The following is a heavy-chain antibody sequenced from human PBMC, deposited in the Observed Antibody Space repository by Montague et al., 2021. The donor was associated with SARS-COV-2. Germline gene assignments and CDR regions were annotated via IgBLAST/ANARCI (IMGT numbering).Heavy chain of an antibody. D-gene: IGHD3-10*01. CDR1: GDSVSRNSAA. CDR2: TYYRSKWYN. Sequence: CAISGDSVSRNSAAWNWVRQSPSRGLEWLGRTYYRSKWYNDYAVSVKSRITINPDTSKSQISLKLSSVTAADTAVYYCARAGSGSYSFYYYYGMDVWGQGTTVTVSS. CDR3: ARAGSGSYSFYYYYGMDV. V-gene: IGHV6-1*01. J-gene: IGHJ6*02.